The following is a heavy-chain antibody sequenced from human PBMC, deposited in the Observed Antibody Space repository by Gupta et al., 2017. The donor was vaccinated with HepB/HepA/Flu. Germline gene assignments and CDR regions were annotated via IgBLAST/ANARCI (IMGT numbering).Heavy chain of an antibody. V-gene: IGHV3-21*06. CDR3: ARQRQTDY. CDR2: ISWNSVYI. CDR1: GFTFSGYS. J-gene: IGHJ4*02. D-gene: IGHD1-1*01. Sequence: EVKLVESGGGLVEPGGSLKLSCVASGFTFSGYSMTWVRQAPGKGLEWVSSISWNSVYIYYADSVKGRFTISRDNAKNSLYLQINSLRADDTAVYYCARQRQTDYWGQGTQVTVSS.